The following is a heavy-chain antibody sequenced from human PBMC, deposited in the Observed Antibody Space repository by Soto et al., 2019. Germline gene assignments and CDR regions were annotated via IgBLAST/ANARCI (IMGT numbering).Heavy chain of an antibody. CDR2: IYFYDGTT. Sequence: SETLSLTCTVSGDPLSGYYWSWIRQTPGKGLEWIGYIYFYDGTTNYNPSLKSRVTLSVDTSKNQFSLKLSSVTAADTAVYYCARVVTMIPDVTRFDPWGQGTPVTVSS. CDR1: GDPLSGYY. CDR3: ARVVTMIPDVTRFDP. V-gene: IGHV4-59*08. D-gene: IGHD3-22*01. J-gene: IGHJ5*02.